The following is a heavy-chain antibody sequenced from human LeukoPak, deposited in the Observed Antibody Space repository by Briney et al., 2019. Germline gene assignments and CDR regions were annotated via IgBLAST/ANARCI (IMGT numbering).Heavy chain of an antibody. CDR3: ARGGTGTYGLYYYYMDV. Sequence: PSETLSLTCTVSGGSISSYYWSWIRQPPGKGLEWIGYIYTSGSTNYNPSLKSRVTISVDTSKNQFSLKLSSVTAADTAVYYCARGGTGTYGLYYYYMDVWGKGTTVTVS. CDR2: IYTSGST. CDR1: GGSISSYY. D-gene: IGHD1-1*01. V-gene: IGHV4-4*09. J-gene: IGHJ6*03.